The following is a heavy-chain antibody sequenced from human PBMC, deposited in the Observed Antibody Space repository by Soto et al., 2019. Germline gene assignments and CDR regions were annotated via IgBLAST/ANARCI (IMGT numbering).Heavy chain of an antibody. CDR3: AKDQIREYYGSGSYY. D-gene: IGHD3-10*01. Sequence: GGSLRLSCAASGFTFSSYAMSWVRQAPGKGLEWVSAISGSGGSTYYADSVKGRFTISRDNSKNTLYLQMNSLRAEDTAVYYCAKDQIREYYGSGSYYWGQGTLVTVSS. CDR2: ISGSGGST. V-gene: IGHV3-23*01. J-gene: IGHJ4*02. CDR1: GFTFSSYA.